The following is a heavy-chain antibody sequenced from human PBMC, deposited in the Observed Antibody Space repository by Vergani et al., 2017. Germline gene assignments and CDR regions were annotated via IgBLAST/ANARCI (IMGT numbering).Heavy chain of an antibody. V-gene: IGHV5-51*03. CDR2: IYAGDSDV. Sequence: EVPLVQSGAEVKKPGESLKLSCQGSGYSITNYWIAWVRQRPGKGLEWMGIIYAGDSDVRYSPSFQGQVTMSVDKSLSTAYLQLSSLKASDTAAYYCAKNRDFSSLYSSCNWFDPWGQGTQVTVSS. CDR3: AKNRDFSSLYSSCNWFDP. J-gene: IGHJ5*02. D-gene: IGHD3-3*01. CDR1: GYSITNYW.